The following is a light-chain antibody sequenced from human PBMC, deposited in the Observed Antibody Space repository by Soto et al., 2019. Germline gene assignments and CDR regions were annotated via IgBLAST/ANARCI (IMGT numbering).Light chain of an antibody. Sequence: DIVLTQSPGTLSLSPGERATLSCRASQSLGTDYLAWYQQKPGQAPRLLIYDASRRATGIPVRFSGSGSGADFTHTISTLEPEDFAVYCCQQYAYSPPHSFGQGTKLEIK. CDR3: QQYAYSPPHS. V-gene: IGKV3-20*01. CDR2: DAS. J-gene: IGKJ2*03. CDR1: QSLGTDY.